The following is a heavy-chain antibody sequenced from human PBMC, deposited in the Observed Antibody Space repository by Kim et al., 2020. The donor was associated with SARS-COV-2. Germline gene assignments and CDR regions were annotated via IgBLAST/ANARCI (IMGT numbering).Heavy chain of an antibody. Sequence: GGSLRLSCAASGFTFSSYSMNWVRQAPGKGLEWVSSISSSSSYIYYADSVKGRFTISRDNAKNSLYLQMNSLRAEDTAVYYCASGGEYSSSRYMDVWGKGTTVTVSS. J-gene: IGHJ6*03. D-gene: IGHD6-6*01. V-gene: IGHV3-21*01. CDR1: GFTFSSYS. CDR2: ISSSSSYI. CDR3: ASGGEYSSSRYMDV.